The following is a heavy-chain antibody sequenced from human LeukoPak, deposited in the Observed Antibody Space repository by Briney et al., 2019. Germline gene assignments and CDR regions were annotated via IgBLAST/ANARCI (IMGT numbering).Heavy chain of an antibody. D-gene: IGHD6-13*01. CDR2: IYHSGST. V-gene: IGHV4-38-2*02. J-gene: IGHJ4*02. CDR1: GGSISSYY. Sequence: PSETLSLTCTVSGGSISSYYWGWIRQPPGKGLEWIGSIYHSGSTYYNPSLKSRVTISVDTSKNQFSLKLSSVTAADTAVYYCARGDVEWQQLVRYWGQGTLVTVSS. CDR3: ARGDVEWQQLVRY.